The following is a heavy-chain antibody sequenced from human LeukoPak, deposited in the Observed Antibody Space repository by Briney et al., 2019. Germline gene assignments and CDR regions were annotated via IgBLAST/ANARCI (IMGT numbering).Heavy chain of an antibody. CDR1: GGTFSGYY. CDR3: ARHRGKRICSGGSCYSIYYYYYMDV. J-gene: IGHJ6*03. D-gene: IGHD2-15*01. V-gene: IGHV4-34*01. Sequence: SETLSLTCAVYGGTFSGYYWSWIRQPPGKGLEWIGEINHSGSTNYNPSLKSRVTISVDTSKNQFSLKLSSVTAADTAVYYCARHRGKRICSGGSCYSIYYYYYMDVWGKGTTVTISS. CDR2: INHSGST.